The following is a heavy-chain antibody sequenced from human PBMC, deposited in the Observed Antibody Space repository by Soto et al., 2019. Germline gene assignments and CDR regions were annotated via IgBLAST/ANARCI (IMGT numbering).Heavy chain of an antibody. Sequence: PGGSLRLSCTASGFTFGDYAMSWFRQAPGKGLEWVGFIRSKAYGGTTEYAASVKGRFTISRDDSKSIAYLQMNSLKTEDTAVYYCTRVGSSWYGWDTYYYGMDVWGQGTTVTVSS. CDR3: TRVGSSWYGWDTYYYGMDV. CDR2: IRSKAYGGTT. J-gene: IGHJ6*02. V-gene: IGHV3-49*03. D-gene: IGHD6-13*01. CDR1: GFTFGDYA.